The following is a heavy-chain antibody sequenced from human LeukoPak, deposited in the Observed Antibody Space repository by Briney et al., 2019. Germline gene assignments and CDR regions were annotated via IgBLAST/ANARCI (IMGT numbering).Heavy chain of an antibody. CDR1: GFIFRNYG. D-gene: IGHD4/OR15-4a*01. CDR3: ARRAGAYSHPYDY. J-gene: IGHJ4*02. Sequence: GGSLRLSCEASGFIFRNYGMSWVRQAPGKGLEWVPFIIGSVGGSYYADSVKGRFTISRDNSKNTLYLQMNSLRAEDTAVYYCARRAGAYSHPYDYWGQGTLVTVSS. V-gene: IGHV3-23*01. CDR2: IIGSVGGS.